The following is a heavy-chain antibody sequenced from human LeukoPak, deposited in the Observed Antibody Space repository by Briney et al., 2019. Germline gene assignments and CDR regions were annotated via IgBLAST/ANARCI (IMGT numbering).Heavy chain of an antibody. V-gene: IGHV3-21*01. CDR2: IDPSSYYI. CDR1: GFTFISYS. D-gene: IGHD1-1*01. J-gene: IGHJ4*02. Sequence: VSLTLSCAASGFTFISYSMNWVRQAPGKGLGWCISIDPSSYYIYYGYSVKGRSAISRDNANNSLYRQIYSLRAEYTSVNYIARVSGRLERQSDLDSWGQGTLVTVSS. CDR3: ARVSGRLERQSDLDS.